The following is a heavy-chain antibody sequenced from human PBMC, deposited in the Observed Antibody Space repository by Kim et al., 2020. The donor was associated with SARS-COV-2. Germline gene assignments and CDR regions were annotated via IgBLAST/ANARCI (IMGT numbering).Heavy chain of an antibody. Sequence: GGSLRLSCVTSGFTFSKYAMTWVRQAPGKGLEWVAGINTNGDTTVYADSVKGRFTISRDNSRDTLYLQMNSLRVEDAARYYCAKDVYSGFDGIAECFREWRQGTVVTVSS. J-gene: IGHJ1*01. CDR1: GFTFSKYA. CDR2: INTNGDTT. V-gene: IGHV3-23*01. CDR3: AKDVYSGFDGIAECFRE. D-gene: IGHD5-12*01.